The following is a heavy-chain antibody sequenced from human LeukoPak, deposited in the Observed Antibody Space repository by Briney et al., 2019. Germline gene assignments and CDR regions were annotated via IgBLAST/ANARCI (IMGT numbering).Heavy chain of an antibody. Sequence: SETLSLTCTVSGGSISSSSYYWGWIRQPPGKGLEWIVSIYYSGSTYYNPSLKSRVTISVDTSKNQFSLKLSFVTAADTAVYYCARHCGGDCYSGLWFDPWGQGTLVTVSS. V-gene: IGHV4-39*01. CDR2: IYYSGST. D-gene: IGHD2-21*02. J-gene: IGHJ5*02. CDR3: ARHCGGDCYSGLWFDP. CDR1: GGSISSSSYY.